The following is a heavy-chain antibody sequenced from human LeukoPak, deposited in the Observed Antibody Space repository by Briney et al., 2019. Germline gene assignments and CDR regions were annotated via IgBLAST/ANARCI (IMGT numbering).Heavy chain of an antibody. D-gene: IGHD3-9*01. J-gene: IGHJ5*02. CDR2: ISAYNGNT. CDR3: ARVASWIRYFDWFRETGWFDP. Sequence: VASVRVSCTASGYTFTSYGISWVRQAPGQGLEWMGWISAYNGNTNYAQKLQGRVTMTTDTSTSTAYMELRSLRSDDTAVYYCARVASWIRYFDWFRETGWFDPWGQGTLVTVSS. V-gene: IGHV1-18*01. CDR1: GYTFTSYG.